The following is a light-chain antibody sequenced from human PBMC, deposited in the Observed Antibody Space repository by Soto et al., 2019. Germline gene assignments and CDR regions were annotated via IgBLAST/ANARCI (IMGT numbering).Light chain of an antibody. CDR1: TSNIGTNY. CDR2: SNN. Sequence: QSVVTQPPSASGTPGQRVTISCSGSTSNIGTNYVSWYQQFPGTAPKLLIYSNNRRPSGVPERFSASKSGTSATLAISGLRSEDEADYYCQSYDRSLSGSVFGGGTKLTVL. J-gene: IGLJ3*02. CDR3: QSYDRSLSGSV. V-gene: IGLV1-47*02.